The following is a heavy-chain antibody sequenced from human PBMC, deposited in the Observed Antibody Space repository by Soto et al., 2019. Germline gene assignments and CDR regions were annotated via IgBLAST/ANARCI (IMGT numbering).Heavy chain of an antibody. Sequence: ASVKVSCKASGYTFTSYAMHWVRQAPGQRLEWMGWINAGNGNTKYSQKFQGRVTITRDTSASTAYMELSSLRSEDAAVYYCARGCYDILTGCCDWGQGTLVTVSS. CDR1: GYTFTSYA. J-gene: IGHJ4*02. V-gene: IGHV1-3*01. CDR2: INAGNGNT. D-gene: IGHD3-9*01. CDR3: ARGCYDILTGCCD.